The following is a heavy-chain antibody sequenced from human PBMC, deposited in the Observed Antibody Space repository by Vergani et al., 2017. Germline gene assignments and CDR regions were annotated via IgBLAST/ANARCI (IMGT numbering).Heavy chain of an antibody. V-gene: IGHV1-18*04. CDR1: GYTFTSYG. D-gene: IGHD5-18*01. Sequence: QVQLVQSGAEVKKPGASVKVSCKASGYTFTSYGISWVRQAPGQGLEWMGWISAYNGNTNYAQKLQGRVTMTTDTSTSTAYMGLRSLRSDDTAVYYCARDEAMGYSYGYLGYYYYGMDVWGQGTTVTVSS. CDR2: ISAYNGNT. J-gene: IGHJ6*02. CDR3: ARDEAMGYSYGYLGYYYYGMDV.